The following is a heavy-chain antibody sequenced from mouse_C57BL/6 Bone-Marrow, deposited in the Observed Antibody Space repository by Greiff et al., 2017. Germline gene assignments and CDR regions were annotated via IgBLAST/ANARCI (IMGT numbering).Heavy chain of an antibody. V-gene: IGHV1-55*01. CDR1: GYTFTSYW. Sequence: QVQLQQPGAELVKPGASVTMSCKASGYTFTSYWITWVKQRPGQGLEWIGDIYPGSGSTNYNEKFKSKATLTVDTSSSTAYRQLSSLTSEDSAVYYCERGDTVGGVFDYWGQGTTLTVSS. J-gene: IGHJ2*01. CDR3: ERGDTVGGVFDY. CDR2: IYPGSGST. D-gene: IGHD1-1*02.